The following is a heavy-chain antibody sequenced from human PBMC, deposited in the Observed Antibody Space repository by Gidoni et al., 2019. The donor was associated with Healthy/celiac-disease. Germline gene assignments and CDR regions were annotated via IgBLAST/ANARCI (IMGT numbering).Heavy chain of an antibody. Sequence: EVQLVESGGGLVQPGGSLRLSCAASGFTFSSYWMSWVRQAPGKGLEWVANIKQDGSEKYYGDSVKGRFTISRDNAKNSLYLQMNSLRAEDTAVYYCARDRWGPILDVRYFDYWGQGTLVTVSS. J-gene: IGHJ4*02. CDR3: ARDRWGPILDVRYFDY. CDR1: GFTFSSYW. D-gene: IGHD1-26*01. V-gene: IGHV3-7*01. CDR2: IKQDGSEK.